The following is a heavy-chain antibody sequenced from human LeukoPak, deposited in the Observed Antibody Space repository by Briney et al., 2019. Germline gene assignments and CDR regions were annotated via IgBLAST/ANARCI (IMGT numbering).Heavy chain of an antibody. Sequence: ASVIVSCKASGYSCTSYDNNWVRQATGQGPEWIGWMNPNSGNTGYAQRFQGRVTMTRDTSTSTAYLELSSLTSDDTAVYYCAAPTYYYSSGSFGHWGQGTLVTVSS. J-gene: IGHJ4*02. CDR2: MNPNSGNT. CDR3: AAPTYYYSSGSFGH. D-gene: IGHD3-10*01. CDR1: GYSCTSYD. V-gene: IGHV1-8*01.